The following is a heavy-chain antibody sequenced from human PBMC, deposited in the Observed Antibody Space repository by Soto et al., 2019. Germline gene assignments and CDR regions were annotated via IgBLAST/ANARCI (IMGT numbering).Heavy chain of an antibody. D-gene: IGHD2-2*01. CDR1: GGSFSGYY. CDR2: INHSGST. Sequence: SETLSLTCAVYGGSFSGYYWSWIRQPPGKGLEWIGEINHSGSTNYNPSRKSRVTISVDTSKNQFSLKLSSVTAADTAVYYCARYCSSTSKYYYYYMDVWGKGTTVTVSS. V-gene: IGHV4-34*01. J-gene: IGHJ6*03. CDR3: ARYCSSTSKYYYYYMDV.